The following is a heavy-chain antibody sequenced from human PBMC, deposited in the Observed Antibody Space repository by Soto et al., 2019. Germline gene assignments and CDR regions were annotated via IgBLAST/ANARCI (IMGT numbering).Heavy chain of an antibody. CDR1: GFTFSSYG. V-gene: IGHV3-30*18. J-gene: IGHJ4*02. Sequence: QVQLVESGGGVVQPGRSLRLSCAASGFTFSSYGMHWVRQAPGKGLEWVAVTSYDGSNKYYADSVKGRFTISRDNSKNTMYLQMNSLRAEDTAVYYCAKDRSVVVVAAALGYWGQGTLVTVSS. CDR2: TSYDGSNK. CDR3: AKDRSVVVVAAALGY. D-gene: IGHD2-15*01.